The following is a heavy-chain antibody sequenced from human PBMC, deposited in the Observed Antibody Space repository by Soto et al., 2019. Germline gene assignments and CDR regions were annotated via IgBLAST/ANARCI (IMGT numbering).Heavy chain of an antibody. CDR1: GGSISSYY. CDR3: AAQASRYVDWSPLDY. D-gene: IGHD3-9*01. J-gene: IGHJ4*02. Sequence: SEPLSLTCTVSGGSISSYYWSWIRLPPGKGLERIGYIYYSGSTNYNPSLTSRVTISVDTSKNQFSLKLSSVTAADTAVYYCAAQASRYVDWSPLDYWGQGTLVTVSS. V-gene: IGHV4-59*08. CDR2: IYYSGST.